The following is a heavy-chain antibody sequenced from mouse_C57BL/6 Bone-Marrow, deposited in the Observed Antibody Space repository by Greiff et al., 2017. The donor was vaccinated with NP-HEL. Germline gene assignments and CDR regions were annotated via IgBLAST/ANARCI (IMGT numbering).Heavy chain of an antibody. J-gene: IGHJ4*01. V-gene: IGHV1-80*01. CDR1: GYAFSSYW. CDR3: ARDYGSSYYAMDY. CDR2: IYPGDGDT. Sequence: QVQLQLSGAELVKPGASVKISCKASGYAFSSYWMNWVKQRPGKGLEWIGQIYPGDGDTNYNGKFKGKATLTADKSSSTAYMQLSSLTSEDSAVYFCARDYGSSYYAMDYWGQGTSVTVSS. D-gene: IGHD1-1*01.